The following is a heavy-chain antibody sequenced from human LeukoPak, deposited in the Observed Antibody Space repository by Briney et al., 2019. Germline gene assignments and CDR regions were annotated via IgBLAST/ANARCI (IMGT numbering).Heavy chain of an antibody. CDR2: IYYSGST. V-gene: IGHV4-39*07. CDR3: ARGGSRVVTEDY. D-gene: IGHD2-21*02. CDR1: GGSISSSSYY. J-gene: IGHJ4*02. Sequence: SETLSLTCTVSGGSISSSSYYWGWIRQPPGKGLEWIGSIYYSGSTYYNPSLKSRVTISVDTSKNQFSLKLSSVTAADTAVYYCARGGSRVVTEDYWGQGTLVTVSS.